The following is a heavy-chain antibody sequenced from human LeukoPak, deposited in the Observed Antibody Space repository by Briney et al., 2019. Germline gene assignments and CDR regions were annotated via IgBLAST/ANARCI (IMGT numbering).Heavy chain of an antibody. Sequence: SETLSLTCTVSGGSISSGGYYWSWIRQHPGKGLEWIGYIYHSGSTYYNPSLKSRVTISLDRSKNQFSLKLSSVTAADTAVYYCARAGTTVTTNWFDPWGQGTLVTVSS. CDR2: IYHSGST. J-gene: IGHJ5*02. V-gene: IGHV4-30-2*01. CDR1: GGSISSGGYY. CDR3: ARAGTTVTTNWFDP. D-gene: IGHD4-17*01.